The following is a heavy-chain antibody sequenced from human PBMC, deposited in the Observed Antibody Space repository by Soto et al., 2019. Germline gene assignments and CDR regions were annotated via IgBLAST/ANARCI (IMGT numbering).Heavy chain of an antibody. V-gene: IGHV3-74*01. CDR3: ARSRDGYNFVGDC. CDR1: GFTLSSYW. D-gene: IGHD5-12*01. J-gene: IGHJ4*02. Sequence: EVQLVESGGGLVQPGGSLRLSCAASGFTLSSYWMHWVRQAPGKGLVWISRINIDGSSTSYADSVKGRFTISRDNAKNTLYLKVNSLRAEDTAVYYCARSRDGYNFVGDCWVQATLVTVSS. CDR2: INIDGSST.